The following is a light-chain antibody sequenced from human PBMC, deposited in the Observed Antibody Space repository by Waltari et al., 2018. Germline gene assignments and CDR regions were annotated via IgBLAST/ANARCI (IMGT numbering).Light chain of an antibody. CDR3: QHYNSFSALFT. Sequence: DIQMTQSPSTVPASVGDRVTITYRASQSISRWLAWYQQKPGKAPKLLIHKASSLQSGVPSRFSGSGSGTEFTLNITSLQPDDFATYYCQHYNSFSALFTFGPGTQVDIK. V-gene: IGKV1-5*03. CDR1: QSISRW. CDR2: KAS. J-gene: IGKJ3*01.